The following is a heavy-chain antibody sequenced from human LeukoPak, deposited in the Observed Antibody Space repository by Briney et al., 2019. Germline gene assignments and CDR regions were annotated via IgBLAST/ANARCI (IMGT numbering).Heavy chain of an antibody. CDR2: ISSSSSTI. CDR3: SRDNIYDYGGNKLDY. Sequence: PEGSLRLSCAASGFTFSSYSMNWVRQAPVKGLEWVSYISSSSSTIYYADSVKGRFTISRDNAKNSLYLQMNSLRAEDTAVYYCSRDNIYDYGGNKLDYWGQGTLVTVSS. CDR1: GFTFSSYS. J-gene: IGHJ4*02. V-gene: IGHV3-48*01. D-gene: IGHD4-23*01.